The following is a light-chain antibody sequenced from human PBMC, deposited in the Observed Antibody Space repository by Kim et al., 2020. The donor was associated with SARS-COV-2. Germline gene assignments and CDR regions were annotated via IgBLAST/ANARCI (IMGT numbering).Light chain of an antibody. CDR3: AAWDDSLNAWV. V-gene: IGLV1-44*01. Sequence: GQRVTISCSGSRSNIGSTPVNWYQQLPGTAPKLLIYSNNQRPSGVPDRFSGSKSGTSASLAISGLQSEDEADYYCAAWDDSLNAWVFGGGTQLTVL. J-gene: IGLJ3*02. CDR2: SNN. CDR1: RSNIGSTP.